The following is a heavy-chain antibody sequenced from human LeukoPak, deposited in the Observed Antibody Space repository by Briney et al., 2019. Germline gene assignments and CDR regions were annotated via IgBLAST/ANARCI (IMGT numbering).Heavy chain of an antibody. CDR1: GYTFTSYG. D-gene: IGHD4-23*01. V-gene: IGHV1-18*01. J-gene: IGHJ6*02. Sequence: ASVKVSCKASGYTFTSYGFSWVRQAPGQGLEWMGWISAYNGDTNYAQKLQGRVTMTTDTSTSTAYMELGSLRSDDTAVYYCARDGPYGGNYYYYYYGMDVWGQGTTVTVSS. CDR2: ISAYNGDT. CDR3: ARDGPYGGNYYYYYYGMDV.